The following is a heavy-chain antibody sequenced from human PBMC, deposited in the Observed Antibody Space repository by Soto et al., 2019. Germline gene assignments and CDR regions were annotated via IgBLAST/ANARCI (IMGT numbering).Heavy chain of an antibody. CDR3: ARGLGRGYSYGYGARFDP. V-gene: IGHV4-34*01. CDR2: INHSGST. D-gene: IGHD5-18*01. J-gene: IGHJ5*02. CDR1: GGSFSGYY. Sequence: SETLSLTCAVYGGSFSGYYWSWIRQPPGKGLEWIGEINHSGSTNYNPSLKSRVTISVDTSKNQFSLKLSSVTAADTAVYYCARGLGRGYSYGYGARFDPWGQGTLVTVSP.